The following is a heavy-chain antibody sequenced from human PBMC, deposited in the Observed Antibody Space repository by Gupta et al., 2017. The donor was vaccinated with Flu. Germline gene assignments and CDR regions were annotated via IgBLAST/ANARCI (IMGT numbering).Heavy chain of an antibody. J-gene: IGHJ6*02. D-gene: IGHD4-11*01. CDR2: ISPIIGTA. CDR3: ARLHHDYRKIMDV. V-gene: IGHV1-69*06. Sequence: QVQLVQSGAEVKKPGSSVTVSCKASGCTFSSYAISWVRLPPGPGLEWMGGISPIIGTANYAQKFQGRVTITADKSTSTAYMELSSLRSEDTAVYYCARLHHDYRKIMDVWGQGTTVTVSS. CDR1: GCTFSSYA.